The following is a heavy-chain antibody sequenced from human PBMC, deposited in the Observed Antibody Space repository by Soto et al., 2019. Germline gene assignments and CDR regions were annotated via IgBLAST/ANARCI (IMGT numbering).Heavy chain of an antibody. V-gene: IGHV1-3*01. D-gene: IGHD3-22*01. CDR3: AREVVLRQVVISYGMDG. J-gene: IGHJ6*02. CDR2: INAGNGNT. CDR1: GYTFTSYA. Sequence: ASVKVSCKASGYTFTSYAMHWVRQAPGQRLEWMGWINAGNGNTKYSQKFQGRVTITRDTSASTAYMELSSLRSEDTAVYYCAREVVLRQVVISYGMDGWGQGTTVTVSS.